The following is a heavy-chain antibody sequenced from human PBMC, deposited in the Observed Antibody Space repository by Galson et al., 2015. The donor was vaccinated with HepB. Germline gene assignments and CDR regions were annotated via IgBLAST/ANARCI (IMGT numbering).Heavy chain of an antibody. J-gene: IGHJ4*02. V-gene: IGHV1-18*01. CDR2: ITSDSGTT. CDR3: ARVVLGGICPTSDY. Sequence: SVKVSCKAIGYTLSTHGVSWVRQAPGQGLEWMGWITSDSGTTYYAQKFQGRVTMATDTSTNTAYMELRSLTSGDTAVYFCARVVLGGICPTSDYWGQGTLVAVSS. D-gene: IGHD1-26*01. CDR1: GYTLSTHG.